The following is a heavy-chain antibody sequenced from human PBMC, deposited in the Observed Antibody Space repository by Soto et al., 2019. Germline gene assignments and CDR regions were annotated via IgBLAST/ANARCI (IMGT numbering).Heavy chain of an antibody. V-gene: IGHV4-31*03. J-gene: IGHJ4*02. CDR1: GGSISSGGYY. D-gene: IGHD3-22*01. CDR2: IYYSGST. CDR3: ARRESDSDDSSGFGY. Sequence: KTSETLSLTCTVSGGSISSGGYYWSWIRQHPGKGLEWIGYIYYSGSTYYNPSLKSRVTISVDTSKNQFSLKLSSVTAADTAVYYCARRESDSDDSSGFGYWGQGTLVTVSS.